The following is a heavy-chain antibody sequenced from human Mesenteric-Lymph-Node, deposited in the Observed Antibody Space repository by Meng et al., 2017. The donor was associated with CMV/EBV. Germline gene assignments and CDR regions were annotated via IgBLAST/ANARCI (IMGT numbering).Heavy chain of an antibody. CDR3: ARGVTGTVRWFDP. Sequence: AAVTVSCKASGYTFTSYYMHWVRQAPGQGLEWMGWISANTGNTNYAQKVQGRVTMTRDTSTSTAYMELRSLRSDDTAVYYCARGVTGTVRWFDPWGQGTLVTVSS. CDR2: ISANTGNT. V-gene: IGHV1-18*04. CDR1: GYTFTSYY. J-gene: IGHJ5*02. D-gene: IGHD1-20*01.